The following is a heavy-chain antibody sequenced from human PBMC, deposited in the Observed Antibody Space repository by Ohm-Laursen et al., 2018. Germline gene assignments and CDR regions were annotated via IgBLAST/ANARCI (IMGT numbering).Heavy chain of an antibody. J-gene: IGHJ6*02. V-gene: IGHV3-30*18. CDR1: GFTFSNHG. CDR3: AKDTKYYGMNV. Sequence: SLRLSCTASGFTFSNHGMHWVRQAPGKGLEWVAIISRDGSTKYYGDSVKGRFTISRDDSKNNLYLQMNSLTAEDTAVYYCAKDTKYYGMNVWGQGTTVTVSS. CDR2: ISRDGSTK. D-gene: IGHD2-2*01.